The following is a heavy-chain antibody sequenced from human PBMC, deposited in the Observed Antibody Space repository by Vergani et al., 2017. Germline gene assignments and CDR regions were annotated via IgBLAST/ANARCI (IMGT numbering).Heavy chain of an antibody. D-gene: IGHD5-18*01. CDR3: ARHFQKYGYLGAFDI. Sequence: EVQLVPSGAEVKTPGESLTISCKGSGYSFTSYWIGWVRQMPGKGLEWMGIIYPGDSDTRYSPSFQGQVTISADKSISTAYLQWSSLKASDTAMYYCARHFQKYGYLGAFDIWGQGTMVTVSS. V-gene: IGHV5-51*01. CDR2: IYPGDSDT. CDR1: GYSFTSYW. J-gene: IGHJ3*02.